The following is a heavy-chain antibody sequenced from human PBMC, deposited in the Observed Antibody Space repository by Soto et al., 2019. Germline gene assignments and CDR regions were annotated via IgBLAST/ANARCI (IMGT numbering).Heavy chain of an antibody. CDR1: GDSVSSNSAA. V-gene: IGHV6-1*01. J-gene: IGHJ4*02. D-gene: IGHD3-22*01. CDR2: AYYRSKWYN. CDR3: ARSGPGGYIDY. Sequence: PXQTLSLTFAISGDSVSSNSAACNLIRQSPSRGLEWLGRAYYRSKWYNHYAIFVKSRIIVNPDTSKNQLSLQLNSVTPEDTAVYYCARSGPGGYIDYWGQGTLVTVSS.